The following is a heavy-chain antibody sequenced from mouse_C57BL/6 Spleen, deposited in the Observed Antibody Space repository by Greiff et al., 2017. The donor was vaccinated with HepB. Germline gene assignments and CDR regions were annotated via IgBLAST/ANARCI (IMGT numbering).Heavy chain of an antibody. D-gene: IGHD1-1*01. J-gene: IGHJ1*03. V-gene: IGHV5-15*01. CDR3: ARLGSSHWYFDV. CDR2: ISNLAYSI. CDR1: GFTFSDYG. Sequence: EVKLVASGGGLVQPGGSLKLSCAASGFTFSDYGMAWVRQAPRKGPEWVAFISNLAYSIYYADTVTGRFTISRENAKNTLYLEMSSLRSEDTAMYYCARLGSSHWYFDVWGTGTTVTVSS.